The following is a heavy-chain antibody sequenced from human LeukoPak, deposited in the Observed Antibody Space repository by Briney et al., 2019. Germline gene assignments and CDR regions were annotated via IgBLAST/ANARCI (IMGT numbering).Heavy chain of an antibody. J-gene: IGHJ4*02. D-gene: IGHD3-22*01. CDR3: ARENYDSSGSDGPFDY. V-gene: IGHV3-48*03. CDR2: VSSSGSTI. Sequence: GGSLRLSCAASGFTFSSYEMNWVRQAPGKGLEWVSYVSSSGSTIDYADSVKGRFTISRDNAKNSLSLQMNSLRAEDTAVYYCARENYDSSGSDGPFDYWGQGTLVTVSS. CDR1: GFTFSSYE.